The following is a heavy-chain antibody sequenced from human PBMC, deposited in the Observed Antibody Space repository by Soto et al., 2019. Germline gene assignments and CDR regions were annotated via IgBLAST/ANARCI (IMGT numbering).Heavy chain of an antibody. CDR3: ARDSPPMDV. CDR1: GYTFDRSG. Sequence: GASVEVCCKDSGYTFDRSGSSWVRQAPGQGPEWMGWISSYNGDTNYAQKFQGRVTITRDTSASTAYMELSSLRSEDTAVYYCARDSPPMDVWGQGTTVTVSS. J-gene: IGHJ6*02. V-gene: IGHV1-18*01. CDR2: ISSYNGDT.